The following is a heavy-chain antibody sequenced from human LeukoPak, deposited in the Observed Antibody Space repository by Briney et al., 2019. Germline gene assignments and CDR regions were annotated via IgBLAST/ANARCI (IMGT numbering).Heavy chain of an antibody. CDR3: ARERYDSSGFDY. Sequence: PGGSLRLSCAASGFTFSSYEMNWFRQAPGKGPEGVSYISSSSSTIYYADPVKGRSPISRDNAKNSLYLQMNSLRAEDTAVYYCARERYDSSGFDYWGQGTLVTVSS. CDR1: GFTFSSYE. D-gene: IGHD3-22*01. V-gene: IGHV3-48*03. CDR2: ISSSSSTI. J-gene: IGHJ4*02.